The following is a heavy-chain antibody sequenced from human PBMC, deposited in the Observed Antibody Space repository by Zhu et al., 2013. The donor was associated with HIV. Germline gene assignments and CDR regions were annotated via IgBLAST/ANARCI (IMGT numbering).Heavy chain of an antibody. D-gene: IGHD6-19*01. CDR1: GYTFTHNI. J-gene: IGHJ4*02. CDR2: INAGNGDT. Sequence: QVQLVQSGAEVKKPGASVKLSCRASGYTFTHNIIHWVRLAPGQGLEWMGGINAGNGDTEYSQKLQGRVTITRDTSASTVYMEVSSLTSEDTAVHYCAREGQAVSGLDYWGQGTLVTVSS. V-gene: IGHV1-3*01. CDR3: AREGQAVSGLDY.